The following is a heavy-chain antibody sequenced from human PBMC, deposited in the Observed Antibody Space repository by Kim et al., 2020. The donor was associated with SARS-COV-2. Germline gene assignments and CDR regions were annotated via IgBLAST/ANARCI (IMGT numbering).Heavy chain of an antibody. CDR2: ISSSGGST. J-gene: IGHJ6*02. CDR3: AKVCSSCYHGYYYGMDV. Sequence: GGSLRLSCAASGFTFSSYAMSWVRQAPGKGLEWVSAISSSGGSTYYADSVKGRFTISRDNSKNTLYLQMNSLRAEDTAVYYCAKVCSSCYHGYYYGMDVWGQGTAVTVSS. V-gene: IGHV3-23*01. CDR1: GFTFSSYA. D-gene: IGHD6-13*01.